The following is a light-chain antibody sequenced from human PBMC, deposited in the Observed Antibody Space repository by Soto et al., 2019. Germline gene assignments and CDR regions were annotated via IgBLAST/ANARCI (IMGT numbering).Light chain of an antibody. Sequence: DIQITQSPSTLSASVGDRVTITCRASQSISSWLAWYQQKPGKAPKLLIYKASSLESGVPSRFSGSGSGTEFTLTISSLQPDDFATYYCQQYNSYPVTFGQGTKVDI. CDR3: QQYNSYPVT. V-gene: IGKV1-5*03. J-gene: IGKJ1*01. CDR1: QSISSW. CDR2: KAS.